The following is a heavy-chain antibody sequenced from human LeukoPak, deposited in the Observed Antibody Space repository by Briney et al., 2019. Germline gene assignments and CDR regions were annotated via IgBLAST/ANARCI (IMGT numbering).Heavy chain of an antibody. D-gene: IGHD5/OR15-5a*01. Sequence: GGSLKLSCAASGFTFSASAMHWVRQASGKGLEWIGRIRNKANSYTTEYAASVKGRFTVSRDDSKNSLFLQMNSLESEDTAVYYCARRNSVTQGLDNWGQGTLVTVSS. CDR3: ARRNSVTQGLDN. J-gene: IGHJ4*02. V-gene: IGHV3-72*01. CDR2: IRNKANSYTT. CDR1: GFTFSASA.